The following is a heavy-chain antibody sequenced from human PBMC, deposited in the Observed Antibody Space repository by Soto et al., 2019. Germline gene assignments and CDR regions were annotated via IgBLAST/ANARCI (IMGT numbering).Heavy chain of an antibody. CDR3: ASHKELGMASGNWYFDL. J-gene: IGHJ2*01. CDR2: IYYSGST. CDR1: GGSISSYY. Sequence: SETLSLTCTVSGGSISSYYWSWIRQPPGKGLEWIGYIYYSGSTNYNPSLKSRVTISVDTSKNQFSLKLSSVTAADTAVYYCASHKELGMASGNWYFDLWGRGTLVTVSS. D-gene: IGHD7-27*01. V-gene: IGHV4-59*01.